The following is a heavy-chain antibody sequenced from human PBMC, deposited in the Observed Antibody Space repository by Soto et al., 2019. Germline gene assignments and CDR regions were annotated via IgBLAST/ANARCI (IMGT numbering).Heavy chain of an antibody. Sequence: GGSLRLSCAASGFTFSSYAMSWVRQAPGKGLEWVSAISGSGGSTYYADSVKGRFTISRDNSKNTLYLQMNSLRAEDTAVYYCAKVSVVVVAATGLHDAFDIWGQGTMVTVSS. J-gene: IGHJ3*02. CDR1: GFTFSSYA. V-gene: IGHV3-23*01. CDR2: ISGSGGST. D-gene: IGHD2-15*01. CDR3: AKVSVVVVAATGLHDAFDI.